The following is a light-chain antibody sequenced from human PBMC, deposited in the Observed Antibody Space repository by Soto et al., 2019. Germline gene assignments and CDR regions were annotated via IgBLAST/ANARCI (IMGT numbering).Light chain of an antibody. CDR1: QDISNY. V-gene: IGKV1-33*01. CDR3: QQYDNLPPPN. Sequence: DIQMTQSPSSLSASVGDRVTITCQASQDISNYLNWYQQKPGKAPKLLIYDASNLETGVPSRFSGSGSGTDFTFTISSLQPEDIATYYCQQYDNLPPPNFGGGTKVEIK. CDR2: DAS. J-gene: IGKJ4*01.